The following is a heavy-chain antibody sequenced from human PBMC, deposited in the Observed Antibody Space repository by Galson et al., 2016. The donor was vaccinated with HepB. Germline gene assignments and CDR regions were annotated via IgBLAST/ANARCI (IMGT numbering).Heavy chain of an antibody. CDR2: IYYSGTS. CDR3: ARHAGTSYENYYMDV. D-gene: IGHD1-7*01. J-gene: IGHJ6*03. V-gene: IGHV4-39*01. Sequence: SETLSLTCTVSGGSISSSYYWAWIRQPPGKGREWIARIYYSGTSYYKPSLTSRVTISVHTSKSQFSLKVRSVTAADTAVYYCARHAGTSYENYYMDVWGRGTTVAVSS. CDR1: GGSISSSYY.